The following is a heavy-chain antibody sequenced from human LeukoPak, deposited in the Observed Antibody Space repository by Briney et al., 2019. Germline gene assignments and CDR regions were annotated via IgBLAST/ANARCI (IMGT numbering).Heavy chain of an antibody. CDR2: INHSGST. CDR1: GGSFSGYY. V-gene: IGHV4-34*01. J-gene: IGHJ6*02. CDR3: ARDSGDSSGYFDGMDV. Sequence: SETLSLTCAVYGGSFSGYYWSWIRQPPGKGLEWIGEINHSGSTNYNPSLKSRVTISVDTSKNQFSLKLSSVTAADTAVYYCARDSGDSSGYFDGMDVWGQGTTVTVSS. D-gene: IGHD3-22*01.